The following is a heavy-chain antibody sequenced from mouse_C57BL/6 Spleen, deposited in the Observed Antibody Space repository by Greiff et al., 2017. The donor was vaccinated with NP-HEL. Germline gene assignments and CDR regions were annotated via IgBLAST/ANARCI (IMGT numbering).Heavy chain of an antibody. CDR3: ARSKGSYAMYY. V-gene: IGHV5-17*01. CDR1: GFTFSDYG. J-gene: IGHJ4*01. CDR2: ISSGSSTI. Sequence: EVQLVESGGGLVKPGGSLKLSCAASGFTFSDYGMHWVRQAPEKGLEWVAYISSGSSTIYYADTVKGRFTISRDNAKNTLFLPMTSLRSDDTAMYYCARSKGSYAMYYWGQGTSVTVSA. D-gene: IGHD2-5*01.